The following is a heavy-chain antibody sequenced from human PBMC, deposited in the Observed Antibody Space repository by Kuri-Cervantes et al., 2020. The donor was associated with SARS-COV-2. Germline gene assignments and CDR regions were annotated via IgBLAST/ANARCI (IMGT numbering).Heavy chain of an antibody. Sequence: SVKVSCKASGGTFSSYAISWVRQAPGQGLEWMGGIIPIFGTANYAQKFQGRVTITTDESTSTAYMELSSLRSEDTAVYFCARDVGYGGSSELDITYFDCWGQGTLVTVSS. D-gene: IGHD4-23*01. CDR1: GGTFSSYA. CDR3: ARDVGYGGSSELDITYFDC. CDR2: IIPIFGTA. J-gene: IGHJ4*02. V-gene: IGHV1-69*05.